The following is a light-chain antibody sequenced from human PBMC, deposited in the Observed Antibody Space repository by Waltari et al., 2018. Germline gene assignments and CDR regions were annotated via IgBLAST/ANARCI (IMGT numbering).Light chain of an antibody. J-gene: IGLJ1*01. CDR2: EVN. V-gene: IGLV2-23*02. CDR3: CSYAGRGTYV. Sequence: QSALTQPASVSGTPGQSIPISCTGTTSDVGNYDLVSWYQQHPGKAPKLLICEVNKRPSGVSSRFSGSKSGNTASLTISGLQAEDEADYYCCSYAGRGTYVFGSGTKVTVL. CDR1: TSDVGNYDL.